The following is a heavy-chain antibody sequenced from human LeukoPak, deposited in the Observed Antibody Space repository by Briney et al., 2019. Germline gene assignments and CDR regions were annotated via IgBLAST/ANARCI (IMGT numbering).Heavy chain of an antibody. D-gene: IGHD1-26*01. CDR3: ARDPDSSYEWGPFDP. CDR2: TYYRSKWNT. J-gene: IGHJ5*02. CDR1: GDSVSSNSAS. Sequence: SQTLSLTCAISGDSVSSNSASWNWIRQSPSRGLEWLGRTYYRSKWNTDYAVSVKGRITINPDTSKNQYSLYLNSVTPEDTAVYYCARDPDSSYEWGPFDPWGQGTLVTVSS. V-gene: IGHV6-1*01.